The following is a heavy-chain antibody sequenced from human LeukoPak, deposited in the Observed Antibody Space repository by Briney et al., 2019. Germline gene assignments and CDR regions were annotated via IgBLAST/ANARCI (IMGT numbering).Heavy chain of an antibody. CDR2: IYTSGST. CDR3: ARNSPYSSSEGLN. D-gene: IGHD6-13*01. Sequence: SETLSLTCTVSGGSINSYYWSWIRQPARKGLEWIGRIYTSGSTNYNPSLKGRVTMSVDTSKNQFSLKLSSVTAADTAVYYCARNSPYSSSEGLNWGQGTLVTVSS. CDR1: GGSINSYY. J-gene: IGHJ4*02. V-gene: IGHV4-4*07.